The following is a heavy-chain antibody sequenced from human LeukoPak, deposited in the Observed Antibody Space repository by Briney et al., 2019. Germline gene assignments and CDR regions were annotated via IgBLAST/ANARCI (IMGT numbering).Heavy chain of an antibody. CDR3: ARVFSYPLRYPFDA. J-gene: IGHJ5*02. V-gene: IGHV4-59*01. CDR1: GGSISSYY. CDR2: IFYSGST. D-gene: IGHD1-1*01. Sequence: SETLSLTCTVSGGSISSYYWSWIRQPPGKGLEWIGYIFYSGSTNYNPSLKSRVTISVDTSKNQFSLKLSSVTAADTAVYYCARVFSYPLRYPFDAWGKGTLVTVSS.